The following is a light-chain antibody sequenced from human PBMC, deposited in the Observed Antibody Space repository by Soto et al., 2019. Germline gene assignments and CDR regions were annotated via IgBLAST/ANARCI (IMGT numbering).Light chain of an antibody. J-gene: IGLJ2*01. CDR3: LSFDSSLSVV. V-gene: IGLV1-40*01. Sequence: QSVLTQPPSVSGAPGQRVTISCTGSSSNIGAGYDVHWYQQLPGRAPKLLIYGNTNRPSGVPDRFSGSKSGTSASLAITGLQAEDAAYYYCLSFDSSLSVVFGGGTKLTVL. CDR1: SSNIGAGYD. CDR2: GNT.